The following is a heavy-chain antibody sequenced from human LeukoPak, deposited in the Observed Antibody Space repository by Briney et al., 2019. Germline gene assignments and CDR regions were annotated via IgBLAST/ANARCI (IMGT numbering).Heavy chain of an antibody. J-gene: IGHJ4*02. CDR2: IKQDGSER. D-gene: IGHD2-2*01. V-gene: IGHV3-7*03. CDR3: AKEFCSGSSCYGYIDY. Sequence: PGGSLRPSCAASGFTFSGYWMGWVRQAPGKGLEWVANIKQDGSERYYVDSVKGRFTISRDNARNSLYLQMNSLRAEDTAVYYCAKEFCSGSSCYGYIDYWGQGTLVTVSS. CDR1: GFTFSGYW.